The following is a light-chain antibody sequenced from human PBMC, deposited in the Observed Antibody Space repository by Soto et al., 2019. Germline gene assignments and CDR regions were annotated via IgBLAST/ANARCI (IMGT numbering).Light chain of an antibody. CDR2: GAS. CDR3: QQYNNWPPYT. V-gene: IGKV3-15*01. Sequence: ETVMTQSPATLSVSPGEGATLSCRASQSVGSNLAWYQQKPGQAPRLLIYGASTRATGIPARFSGGGSGTEFTLTISSLQSEDFAVYSCQQYNNWPPYTFGQGTKLEIK. CDR1: QSVGSN. J-gene: IGKJ2*01.